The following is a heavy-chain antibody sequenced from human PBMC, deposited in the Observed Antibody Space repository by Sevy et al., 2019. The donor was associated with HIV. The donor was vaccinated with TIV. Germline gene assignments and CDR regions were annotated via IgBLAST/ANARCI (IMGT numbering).Heavy chain of an antibody. Sequence: GGSLRLSCAASGFSFSSYSVSWVRQAPGKGLEWVASIGSSNSYIYYADSVKGRFTISRDNAKNSLFLHMNILRAEDTAVYYSARSYSSSWYILYYFEYWGQGTPVTVSS. J-gene: IGHJ4*02. D-gene: IGHD6-13*01. V-gene: IGHV3-21*01. CDR3: ARSYSSSWYILYYFEY. CDR2: IGSSNSYI. CDR1: GFSFSSYS.